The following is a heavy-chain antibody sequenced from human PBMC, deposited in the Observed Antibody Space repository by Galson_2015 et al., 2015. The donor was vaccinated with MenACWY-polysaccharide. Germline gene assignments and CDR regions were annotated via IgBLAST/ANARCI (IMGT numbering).Heavy chain of an antibody. CDR2: ISGSGATT. V-gene: IGHV3-23*01. Sequence: SLRLSCAASGFTFSSYGMSWVRQAPGKGLEWVSAISGSGATTYYADSVKGRFTISRDNSKNTLYLQMNSLRAEDTAVYFCARRAPMVTSLFYGMDVWGQGTTVTVS. CDR1: GFTFSSYG. D-gene: IGHD4/OR15-4a*01. CDR3: ARRAPMVTSLFYGMDV. J-gene: IGHJ6*02.